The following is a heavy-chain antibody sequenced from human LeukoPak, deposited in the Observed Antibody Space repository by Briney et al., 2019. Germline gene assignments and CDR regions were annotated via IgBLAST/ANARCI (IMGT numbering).Heavy chain of an antibody. Sequence: ASVKVSCKASGYTFTSYDINWVRQATGQGLEWMGWMNPNSGNTGYAQKFQGRVTMTRNTSISTAYMELSSLRSEDTAVYYCAKSDSGYDYAFDYWGQGTLVTVSS. D-gene: IGHD5-12*01. J-gene: IGHJ4*02. CDR2: MNPNSGNT. CDR1: GYTFTSYD. V-gene: IGHV1-8*01. CDR3: AKSDSGYDYAFDY.